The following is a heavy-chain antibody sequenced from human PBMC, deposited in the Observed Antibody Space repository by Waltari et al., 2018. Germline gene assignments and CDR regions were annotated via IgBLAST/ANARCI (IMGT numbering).Heavy chain of an antibody. CDR3: AKPYDFWSGYYPPDH. J-gene: IGHJ5*02. V-gene: IGHV3-23*01. Sequence: VQLLESGGGLVQPGGSLRLSCAASGFPFSIYAMSWVRQAPGKGLEWVSTSGGSGGSTYYADSVKGRFTISRDNSNNTLFLQMNSLTAEDTAVYYCAKPYDFWSGYYPPDHWGQGTLVTVSS. CDR2: SGGSGGST. D-gene: IGHD3-3*01. CDR1: GFPFSIYA.